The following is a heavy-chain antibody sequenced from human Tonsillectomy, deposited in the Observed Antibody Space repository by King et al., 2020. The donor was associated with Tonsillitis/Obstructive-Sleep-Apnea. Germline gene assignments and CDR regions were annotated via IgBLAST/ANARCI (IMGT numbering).Heavy chain of an antibody. V-gene: IGHV4-34*01. CDR2: INHNGST. D-gene: IGHD2-2*01. Sequence: QVQLQQWGAGLLKPSETLSLTCAVYGGSFSGYFCSWIRQPPGKGLEWIGEINHNGSTNYNPSLKSRVTISVDTPKNQFSLKLSSVTAAETAVYYCARGGYCSSTSCYLRWFDPWGQGTLVTVSS. CDR3: ARGGYCSSTSCYLRWFDP. J-gene: IGHJ5*02. CDR1: GGSFSGYF.